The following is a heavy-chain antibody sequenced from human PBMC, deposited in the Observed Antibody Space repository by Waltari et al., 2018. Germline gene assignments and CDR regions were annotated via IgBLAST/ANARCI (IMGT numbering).Heavy chain of an antibody. V-gene: IGHV4-31*03. Sequence: QVQLQESGPGLVKPSQTLSLTCTVSGGSISSGGYYWSWIRQHPGKGLEWIGYIYYSGSTYYNPALKSRVTISVDTSKNQFSLKLSSVTAADTAVYYCARGGPQQLVFDYWGQGTLVTVSS. CDR2: IYYSGST. D-gene: IGHD6-13*01. J-gene: IGHJ4*02. CDR3: ARGGPQQLVFDY. CDR1: GGSISSGGYY.